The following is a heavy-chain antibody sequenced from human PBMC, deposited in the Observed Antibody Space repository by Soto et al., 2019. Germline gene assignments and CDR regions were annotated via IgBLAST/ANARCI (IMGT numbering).Heavy chain of an antibody. D-gene: IGHD2-15*01. J-gene: IGHJ5*02. Sequence: PGGSLRLSCAASPFTFGNSYMSWIRQAPRKGLEWLSYISPGSRYPAYADSVKGRFTFSRDNAKRSLHLKMMSLTAEDTAIEYSVRGGGGGLFDPWGQGTMVAVSS. CDR1: PFTFGNSY. CDR3: VRGGGGGLFDP. V-gene: IGHV3-11*06. CDR2: ISPGSRYP.